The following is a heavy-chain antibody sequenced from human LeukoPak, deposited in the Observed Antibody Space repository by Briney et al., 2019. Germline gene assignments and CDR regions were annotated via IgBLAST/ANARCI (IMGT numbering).Heavy chain of an antibody. V-gene: IGHV1-69*05. D-gene: IGHD2-2*02. CDR3: ARDRYCSSTSCYNYYYMDV. CDR1: GGTFSSYA. Sequence: ASVKVSCKASGGTFSSYAISWVRQAPGQGLEWMGGIIPIFGTANYAQKFQGRVTITTDESTSTAYMELSSLRSEDTAVYYCARDRYCSSTSCYNYYYMDVWGKGTTVTVSS. CDR2: IIPIFGTA. J-gene: IGHJ6*03.